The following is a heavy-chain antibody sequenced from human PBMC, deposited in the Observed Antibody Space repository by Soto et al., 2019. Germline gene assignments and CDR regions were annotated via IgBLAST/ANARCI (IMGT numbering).Heavy chain of an antibody. V-gene: IGHV1-69*13. J-gene: IGHJ6*02. CDR1: GGTFSSYA. CDR3: LFGEFNYYYGMDF. Sequence: SVKVSCKASGGTFSSYAISWVRQAPGQGLEWMGGIIPIFGTANYAQKFQGRVTITADESTSTAYMELSSLRSEDTAVYYCLFGEFNYYYGMDFWGQGTTVTVSS. CDR2: IIPIFGTA. D-gene: IGHD3-10*01.